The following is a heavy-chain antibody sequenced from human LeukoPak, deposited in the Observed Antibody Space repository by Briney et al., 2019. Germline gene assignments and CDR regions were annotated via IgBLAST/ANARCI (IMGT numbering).Heavy chain of an antibody. CDR1: GGSISSGGYS. Sequence: SETLSLTCAVSGGSISSGGYSWSWIRQPPGKGLEWIGYIYYSGSTNYNPSLKSRVTISVDTSKNQFSLKLSSVTAADTAVYYCARLLVRSIFGVVSYYSDYWGQGTLVTVSS. CDR2: IYYSGST. V-gene: IGHV4-61*08. D-gene: IGHD3-3*01. CDR3: ARLLVRSIFGVVSYYSDY. J-gene: IGHJ4*02.